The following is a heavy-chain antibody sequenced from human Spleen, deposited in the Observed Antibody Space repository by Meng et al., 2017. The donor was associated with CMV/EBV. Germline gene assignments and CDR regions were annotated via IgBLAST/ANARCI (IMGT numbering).Heavy chain of an antibody. D-gene: IGHD5-12*01. Sequence: GESLKISCAASGFMFSSYSMNWVRQPPGKGLEWVSSISTTSSYIYHADSVKGRFTISRDNAKNSLYLQMNSLRAEDTAVYYCASGYRGYDLVPAVWGQGTTVTVSS. CDR1: GFMFSSYS. J-gene: IGHJ6*02. V-gene: IGHV3-21*01. CDR3: ASGYRGYDLVPAV. CDR2: ISTTSSYI.